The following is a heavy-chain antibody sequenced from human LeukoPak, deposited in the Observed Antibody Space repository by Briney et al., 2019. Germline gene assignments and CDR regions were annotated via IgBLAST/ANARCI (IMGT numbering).Heavy chain of an antibody. CDR2: IRYDGSDK. J-gene: IGHJ3*02. D-gene: IGHD6-13*01. Sequence: GGSLRLSCAASGFTFSSHGMHWVRQAPGKGLEWVAFIRYDGSDKYYADSVKGRFTISRDNAKNSLYLQMISLRAEDTAVYYCARDYSSSSGKHAFDIWGQGTMVTVSS. CDR3: ARDYSSSSGKHAFDI. V-gene: IGHV3-30*02. CDR1: GFTFSSHG.